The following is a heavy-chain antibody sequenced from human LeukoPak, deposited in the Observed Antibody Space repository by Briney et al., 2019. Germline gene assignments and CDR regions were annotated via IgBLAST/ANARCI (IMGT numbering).Heavy chain of an antibody. Sequence: SETLSLTCTVSGGPISTYYWNWIRQPPGKGLEWIGYIYHSGSTNYNPSLQSRVTISVDTSKNQFSLNLDSVTAADTAVYYCARGGAARLHFQNWGQGTLVTVSS. D-gene: IGHD6-6*01. V-gene: IGHV4-59*01. CDR1: GGPISTYY. CDR3: ARGGAARLHFQN. J-gene: IGHJ1*01. CDR2: IYHSGST.